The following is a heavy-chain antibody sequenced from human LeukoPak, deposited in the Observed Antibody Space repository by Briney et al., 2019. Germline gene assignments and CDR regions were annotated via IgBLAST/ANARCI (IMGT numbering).Heavy chain of an antibody. Sequence: SQTLSLTCTVSGGSISSGSYYWSWIRQPAGKGLEWIGRIYTSGSTNYNPSLKSRVTISVDTSKNQFSLKLSSVTAADTAVYYCARDPAYDYVWGSYRPSDAFDIWGQGTMVTVSS. CDR2: IYTSGST. J-gene: IGHJ3*02. CDR3: ARDPAYDYVWGSYRPSDAFDI. CDR1: GGSISSGSYY. V-gene: IGHV4-61*02. D-gene: IGHD3-16*02.